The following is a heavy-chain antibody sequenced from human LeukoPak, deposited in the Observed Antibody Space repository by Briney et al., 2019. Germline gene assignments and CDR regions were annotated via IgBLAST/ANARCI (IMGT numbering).Heavy chain of an antibody. CDR3: ARDPRAYYDFCSGYPYPS. J-gene: IGHJ5*02. Sequence: GGSLRLSCAASGFTFSSYSMNWVRQAPGKGLEWVSSISSSSSYIYYADSVKGRFTISRDSAKNSLYLQMNSLRAEDTAVYYCARDPRAYYDFCSGYPYPSWGQGTLVTVSS. D-gene: IGHD3-3*01. V-gene: IGHV3-21*01. CDR2: ISSSSSYI. CDR1: GFTFSSYS.